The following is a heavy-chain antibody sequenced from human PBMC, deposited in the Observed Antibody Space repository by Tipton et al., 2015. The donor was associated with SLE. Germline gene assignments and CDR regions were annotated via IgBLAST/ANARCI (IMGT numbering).Heavy chain of an antibody. Sequence: SLRLSCAASGFTFSSYAMHWVRQAPGKGLEWVAVISYDGSNKYYADSVKGRFTISRDNSKNTLYLQMNSLRAEDTAVYYCASEYSSSWGFDYWGQGTLVTASS. J-gene: IGHJ4*02. D-gene: IGHD6-13*01. V-gene: IGHV3-30-3*01. CDR2: ISYDGSNK. CDR3: ASEYSSSWGFDY. CDR1: GFTFSSYA.